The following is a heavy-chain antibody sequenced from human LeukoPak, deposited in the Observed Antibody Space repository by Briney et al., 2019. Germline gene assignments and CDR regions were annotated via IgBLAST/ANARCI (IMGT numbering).Heavy chain of an antibody. CDR2: ISSSSSYI. D-gene: IGHD2-15*01. J-gene: IGHJ6*03. Sequence: GGSLRLSCAASGFTFGSYSMNWVRQAPGKGLEWVSSISSSSSYIYYADSVKGRFTISRDNAKNSLYLQMNSLRAEDTAVYYCARRSGYCSGGSCYDYYYYYMDVWGKGTTVTVSS. CDR1: GFTFGSYS. CDR3: ARRSGYCSGGSCYDYYYYYMDV. V-gene: IGHV3-21*01.